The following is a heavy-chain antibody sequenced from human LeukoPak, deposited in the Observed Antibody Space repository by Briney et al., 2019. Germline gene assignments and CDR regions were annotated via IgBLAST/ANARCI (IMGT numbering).Heavy chain of an antibody. V-gene: IGHV3-30*03. Sequence: GRSLRLSCVASGFTFSSYGMHWVRQAPGKGLEWVAVISYDGSNKYYADSVKGRFTISRDNSKNTLYLQMNSLRPDDTAVYYCARCTASCYANAFDVWGQGTLLTVSS. J-gene: IGHJ3*01. CDR1: GFTFSSYG. CDR3: ARCTASCYANAFDV. CDR2: ISYDGSNK. D-gene: IGHD2-2*01.